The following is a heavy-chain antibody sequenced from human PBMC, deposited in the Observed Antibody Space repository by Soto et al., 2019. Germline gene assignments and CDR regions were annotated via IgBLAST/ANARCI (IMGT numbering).Heavy chain of an antibody. CDR2: ISSSSSYT. CDR1: GFTFSDYY. CDR3: AREVVVPAAMCYFDY. V-gene: IGHV3-11*05. J-gene: IGHJ4*02. Sequence: GGSLRLSCAASGFTFSDYYMSWIRQAPGKGLEWVSYISSSSSYTNYADSVKGRFTISRDNAKNSLYLQMNSLRAEDTAVYYCAREVVVPAAMCYFDYWGQGTLVTVSS. D-gene: IGHD2-2*01.